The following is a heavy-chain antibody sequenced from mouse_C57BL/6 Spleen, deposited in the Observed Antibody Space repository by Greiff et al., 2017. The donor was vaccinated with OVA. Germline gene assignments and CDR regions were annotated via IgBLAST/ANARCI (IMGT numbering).Heavy chain of an antibody. J-gene: IGHJ3*01. CDR3: ASPIYYDYDKGFAY. CDR1: GYSFTDYN. CDR2: INPNYGTT. V-gene: IGHV1-39*01. D-gene: IGHD2-4*01. Sequence: EVQVVESGPELVKPGASVKISCKASGYSFTDYNMNWVKQSNGKSLEWIGVINPNYGTTSYNQKFKGKATLTVDQSSSTAYMQLNSLSSEDSAVDYGASPIYYDYDKGFAYWGQGTLVTVSA.